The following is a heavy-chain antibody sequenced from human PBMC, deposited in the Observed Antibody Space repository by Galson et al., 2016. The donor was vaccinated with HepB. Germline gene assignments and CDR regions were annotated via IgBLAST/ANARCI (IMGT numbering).Heavy chain of an antibody. V-gene: IGHV4-39*01. Sequence: SETLSLTCIVSGGSVTNHQYCWGWVRQAPGKGLEWIASFCYTGITYYNPSPRSRLTMDVDTSKFQLSLHLRSVAAADTAVYYCVDYCGGGACPDYWGQGTLATVSS. J-gene: IGHJ4*02. CDR3: VDYCGGGACPDY. D-gene: IGHD2-21*01. CDR2: FCYTGIT. CDR1: GGSVTNHQYC.